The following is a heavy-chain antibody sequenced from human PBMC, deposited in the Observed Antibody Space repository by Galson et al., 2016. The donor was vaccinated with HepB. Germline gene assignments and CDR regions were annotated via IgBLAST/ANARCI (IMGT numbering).Heavy chain of an antibody. CDR2: ISWNSGSI. CDR1: GFTFDDYA. J-gene: IGHJ3*02. Sequence: SLRLSCAASGFTFDDYAMHWVRQAPGKGLEWVSGISWNSGSIGSADSVKGRFTISRDNAKNSLYLQKNSRRAEDTALYYCAKDMRRSGYYHGAFDIWGQGTMVTVSS. V-gene: IGHV3-9*01. D-gene: IGHD3-22*01. CDR3: AKDMRRSGYYHGAFDI.